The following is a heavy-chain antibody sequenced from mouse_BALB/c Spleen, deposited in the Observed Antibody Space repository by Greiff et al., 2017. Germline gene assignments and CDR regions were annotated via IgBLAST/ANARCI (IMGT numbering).Heavy chain of an antibody. Sequence: EVHLVESGGGLVKPGGSLKLSCAASGFTFSDYYMYWVRQTPEKRLEWVATISDGGSYTYYPDSVKGRFTISRDNAKNNLYLQMSSLKSEDTAMYYCASLNPFFAYWGQGTLVTVSA. J-gene: IGHJ3*01. CDR3: ASLNPFFAY. V-gene: IGHV5-4*02. CDR1: GFTFSDYY. CDR2: ISDGGSYT.